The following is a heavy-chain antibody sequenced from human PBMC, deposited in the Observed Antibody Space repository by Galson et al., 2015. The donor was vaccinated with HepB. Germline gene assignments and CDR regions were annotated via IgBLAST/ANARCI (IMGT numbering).Heavy chain of an antibody. CDR2: ISSSSSYT. D-gene: IGHD3-22*01. CDR1: GFTFSDYY. Sequence: SLRLSCAASGFTFSDYYMSWIRQAPGKGLEWVSYISSSSSYTNYADSVKGRFTISRDNAKNSLYLQMNSLRAEDTAVYYRASSKDSSGYYYVPQGFDYWGQGTLVTVSS. CDR3: ASSKDSSGYYYVPQGFDY. V-gene: IGHV3-11*06. J-gene: IGHJ4*02.